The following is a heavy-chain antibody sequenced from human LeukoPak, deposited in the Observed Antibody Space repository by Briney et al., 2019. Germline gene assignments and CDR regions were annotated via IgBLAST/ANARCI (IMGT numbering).Heavy chain of an antibody. J-gene: IGHJ3*02. CDR2: ISYIGST. CDR3: ARDLVTVTKGFDI. D-gene: IGHD4-17*01. V-gene: IGHV4-59*11. CDR1: ADSFSSHY. Sequence: PSETLSLTCAVSADSFSSHYWTWIRQPPGKGLEWTGYISYIGSTNYNPSLKSRVTISIDTSKNQFSLKLSSVTAADTAVYYCARDLVTVTKGFDIWGQGTMVSVSS.